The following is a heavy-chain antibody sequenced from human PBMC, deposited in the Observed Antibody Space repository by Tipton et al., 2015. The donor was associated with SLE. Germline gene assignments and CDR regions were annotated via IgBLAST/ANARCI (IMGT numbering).Heavy chain of an antibody. D-gene: IGHD4-23*01. V-gene: IGHV3-23*01. CDR3: AKVQEGIRWPMVLDI. J-gene: IGHJ4*02. CDR1: GFTFSTYP. Sequence: SLRLSCEASGFTFSTYPMNWVRLAPGKGLDWVSFISSSGDSTYYADSVKGRFTLSRDNSKNTLYLQMNSLRDEDTAIYYCAKVQEGIRWPMVLDIWGQGTLVTVSS. CDR2: ISSSGDST.